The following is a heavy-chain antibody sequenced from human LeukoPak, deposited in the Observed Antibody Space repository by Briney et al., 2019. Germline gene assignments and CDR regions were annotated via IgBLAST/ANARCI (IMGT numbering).Heavy chain of an antibody. CDR2: INHSGST. D-gene: IGHD4-17*01. Sequence: PETLSLTCAVYGGSFSGYYWSWIRQPPGKGLEWIGEINHSGSTNYNPSLKSRATISVDTSKNQFSLKLSSVTAADTAVYYCARAPYGDYFDYWGQGTLVTVSS. CDR3: ARAPYGDYFDY. J-gene: IGHJ4*02. CDR1: GGSFSGYY. V-gene: IGHV4-34*01.